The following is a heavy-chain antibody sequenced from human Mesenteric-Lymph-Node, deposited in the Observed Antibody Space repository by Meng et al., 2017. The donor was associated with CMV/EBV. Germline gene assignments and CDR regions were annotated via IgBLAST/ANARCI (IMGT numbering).Heavy chain of an antibody. Sequence: SVKVSCKASGYTFTGYYMHWVRQAPGQGLEWMGGIIPILGIANYAQKFQGRVTITADKSTSTAYMELSSLRSEDTAVYYCARDISSSWYGGMDVWGQGTLVTVSS. CDR1: GYTFTGYY. CDR2: IIPILGIA. CDR3: ARDISSSWYGGMDV. J-gene: IGHJ4*02. D-gene: IGHD6-13*01. V-gene: IGHV1-69*10.